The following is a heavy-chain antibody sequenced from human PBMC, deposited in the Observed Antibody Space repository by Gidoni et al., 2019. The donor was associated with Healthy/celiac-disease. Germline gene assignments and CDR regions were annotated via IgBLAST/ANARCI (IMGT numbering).Heavy chain of an antibody. CDR3: ARGKRSYYYDSSGLNWFDP. V-gene: IGHV4-39*01. Sequence: QLQLQESGPGLVKPSATLSLSCTVPGGPLSSSTYSWGWIRQPPGKGLEWIGSIYYIGSTYYNPSLKSRVTISVDTSKNQFSLKLSSVTAADTAVYYCARGKRSYYYDSSGLNWFDPWGQGTLVTVSS. CDR1: GGPLSSSTYS. D-gene: IGHD3-22*01. CDR2: IYYIGST. J-gene: IGHJ5*02.